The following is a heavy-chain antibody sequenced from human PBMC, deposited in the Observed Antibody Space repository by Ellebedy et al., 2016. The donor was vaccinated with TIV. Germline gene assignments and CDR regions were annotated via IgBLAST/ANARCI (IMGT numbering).Heavy chain of an antibody. CDR3: ARDPSNWFDP. CDR1: GYTFTSYG. J-gene: IGHJ5*02. V-gene: IGHV1-2*02. CDR2: INPNSGDT. Sequence: AASVKVSCKASGYTFTSYGISWVRQAPGQGLEWMGWINPNSGDTNYAQKFQGRVTMTRDTSISTAYMELSRLRSDDTAVYYCARDPSNWFDPWGQGTLVTVSS.